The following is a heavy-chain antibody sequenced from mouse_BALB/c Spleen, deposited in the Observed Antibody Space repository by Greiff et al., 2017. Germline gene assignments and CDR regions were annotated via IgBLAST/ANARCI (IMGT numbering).Heavy chain of an antibody. CDR2: IDTSDSYT. Sequence: QVQLKQPGAELVMPGASVKMSCKASGYTFTDYWMHWVKQRPGQGLEWIGAIDTSDSYTSYNQKFKGKATLTVDESSSTAYMQLSSLTSEDSAVYYCARMGYYYFDYWGQGTTLTVSS. D-gene: IGHD2-3*01. CDR3: ARMGYYYFDY. CDR1: GYTFTDYW. J-gene: IGHJ2*01. V-gene: IGHV1-69*01.